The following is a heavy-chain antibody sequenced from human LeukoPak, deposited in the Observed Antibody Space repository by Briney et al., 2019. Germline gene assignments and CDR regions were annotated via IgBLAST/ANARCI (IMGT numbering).Heavy chain of an antibody. J-gene: IGHJ4*02. CDR2: ISGSGGSA. CDR3: AKSNLKYYFDS. V-gene: IGHV3-23*01. CDR1: GFTFSSYA. D-gene: IGHD6-6*01. Sequence: GGSLRLSCAASGFTFSSYAMNWVRQAPGKGLEWVSLISGSGGSAYYADSVKGRFTVSRDNSKNTLYLQMNSLSAEDTAVYYCAKSNLKYYFDSWGQGTLVTVSS.